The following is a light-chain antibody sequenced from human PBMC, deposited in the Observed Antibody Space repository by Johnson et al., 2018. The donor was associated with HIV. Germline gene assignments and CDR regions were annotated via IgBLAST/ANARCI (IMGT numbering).Light chain of an antibody. Sequence: QSVLTQPPSVSAAPGQKVTISCSGSSSNIGNNYVSWYQQLPVTAPKLLIYDNNKRPSGIPDRFSGSKSGTSATLGITGLPTGDEADYYCGTWDSSLDAYVFGTGTKVAVL. CDR3: GTWDSSLDAYV. CDR1: SSNIGNNY. J-gene: IGLJ1*01. CDR2: DNN. V-gene: IGLV1-51*01.